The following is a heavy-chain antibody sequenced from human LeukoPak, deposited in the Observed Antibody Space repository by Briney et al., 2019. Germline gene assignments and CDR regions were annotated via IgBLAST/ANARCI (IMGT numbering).Heavy chain of an antibody. V-gene: IGHV4-30-2*03. D-gene: IGHD4-23*01. CDR1: GGSISSGGYS. Sequence: PSETLSLTCAVSGGSISSGGYSWSWIRQPPGKGLEWIGSIYYSGSTYYNPSLKSRVTISVDTSKNQFSLKLSSVTAADTAVYYCARGTMVTRGDYFDYWGQGTLVTVSS. CDR2: IYYSGST. CDR3: ARGTMVTRGDYFDY. J-gene: IGHJ4*02.